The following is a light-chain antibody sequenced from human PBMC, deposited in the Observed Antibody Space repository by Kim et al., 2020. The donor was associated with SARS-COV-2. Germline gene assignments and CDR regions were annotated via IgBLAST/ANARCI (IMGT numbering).Light chain of an antibody. CDR2: LNSDGSH. J-gene: IGLJ3*02. CDR1: SGQSSYA. Sequence: ASAKPTSPLSSGQSSYAIAWHQQQPEKGPRYLMKLNSDGSHSKGDGIPDCFSGSSSGAERYLTISSLQSEDEADYYCQTWGTGIRVFGGGTQLTVL. V-gene: IGLV4-69*01. CDR3: QTWGTGIRV.